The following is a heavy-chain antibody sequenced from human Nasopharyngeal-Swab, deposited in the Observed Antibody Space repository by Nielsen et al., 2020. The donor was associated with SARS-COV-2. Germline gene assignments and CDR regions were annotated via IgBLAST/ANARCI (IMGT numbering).Heavy chain of an antibody. CDR2: IYHSGST. D-gene: IGHD3-3*01. CDR3: ARGVPITLVGVVSSGGNQFDP. CDR1: GGSVSSSNW. V-gene: IGHV4-4*02. Sequence: SETLSLTCAVAGGSVSSSNWWSGVRQHPRKGREWSGEIYHSGSTNYNPSLKSRVTISVDKSKNQFSLKLSSVTAADTAVYYCARGVPITLVGVVSSGGNQFDPWGQGTLVTVSS. J-gene: IGHJ5*02.